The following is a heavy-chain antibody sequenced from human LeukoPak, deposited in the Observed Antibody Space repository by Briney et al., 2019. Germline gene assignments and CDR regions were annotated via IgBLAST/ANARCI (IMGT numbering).Heavy chain of an antibody. Sequence: GESLKISCKGSGYSFTSYWIGWVRQMPGKGLEWMGIIYPGDSDTRYSPSFQGQVTISADKSISTAYLQWSSLKASDTAMYYCARARPRRGQLWFRTTNYYYYMDVWGKGTTVTISS. CDR2: IYPGDSDT. CDR1: GYSFTSYW. D-gene: IGHD5-18*01. CDR3: ARARPRRGQLWFRTTNYYYYMDV. J-gene: IGHJ6*03. V-gene: IGHV5-51*01.